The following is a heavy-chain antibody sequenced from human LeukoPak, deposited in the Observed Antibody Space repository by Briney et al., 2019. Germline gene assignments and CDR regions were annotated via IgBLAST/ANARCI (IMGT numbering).Heavy chain of an antibody. V-gene: IGHV1-2*02. CDR2: VNPKSGGT. J-gene: IGHJ6*02. CDR3: GRVAAAGIYPYYYNAMDV. D-gene: IGHD6-13*01. Sequence: ASVKVSFKASGYTFTGYYIHWVRQAPGQGLEWMGWVNPKSGGTNYAQKFQGRVTMTRDTSISTVYMELSSLRSDDTAVYYCGRVAAAGIYPYYYNAMDVWGQGTTVTVSS. CDR1: GYTFTGYY.